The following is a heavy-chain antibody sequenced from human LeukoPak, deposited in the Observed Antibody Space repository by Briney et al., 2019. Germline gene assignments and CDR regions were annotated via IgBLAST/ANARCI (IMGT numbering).Heavy chain of an antibody. D-gene: IGHD6-13*01. Sequence: RGSLRLSCAASGFTFSSYGMHWVRQAPGKGLEWVAVIWYDGSNKYYADSVKGRFTISRDNSKNTLYLQMNSLRAEDTAVYYCASAIAAAGSLDYWGQGTLVTVSS. CDR2: IWYDGSNK. CDR1: GFTFSSYG. V-gene: IGHV3-33*01. J-gene: IGHJ4*02. CDR3: ASAIAAAGSLDY.